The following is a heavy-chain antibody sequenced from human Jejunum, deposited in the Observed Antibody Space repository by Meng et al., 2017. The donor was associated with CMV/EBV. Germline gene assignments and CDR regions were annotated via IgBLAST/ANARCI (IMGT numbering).Heavy chain of an antibody. J-gene: IGHJ4*02. D-gene: IGHD5-24*01. CDR2: ILPVLDIP. Sequence: TCTSYTITWVPQATGQGLEWMGGILPVLDIPKYAQKFQGRITITADKSTRTVYMELSSLISEDTAVYSCAGELWDGYTSDGLHYFDLWGQGTLVTVSS. CDR1: TCTSYT. CDR3: AGELWDGYTSDGLHYFDL. V-gene: IGHV1-69*10.